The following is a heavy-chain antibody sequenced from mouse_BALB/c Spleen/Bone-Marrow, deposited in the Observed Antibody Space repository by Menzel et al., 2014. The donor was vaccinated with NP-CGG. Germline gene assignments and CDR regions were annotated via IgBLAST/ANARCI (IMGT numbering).Heavy chain of an antibody. CDR2: IYPGSGST. D-gene: IGHD2-2*01. J-gene: IGHJ3*01. V-gene: IGHV1S132*01. CDR3: ASGVTTGWFVY. CDR1: GYIFTSYW. Sequence: VQLQQSGAELVRPGASVKLSCKTSGYIFTSYWIHWVKQRSGQGLEWIAKIYPGSGSTYYNEKFEGKATLTADKSSSTAYMQLSSLKSEDSAVYFCASGVTTGWFVYWGQGTLVTVSA.